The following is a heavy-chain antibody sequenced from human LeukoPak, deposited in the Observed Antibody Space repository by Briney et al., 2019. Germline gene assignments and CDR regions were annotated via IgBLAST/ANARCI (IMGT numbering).Heavy chain of an antibody. CDR1: GYKFTGYY. J-gene: IGHJ6*03. Sequence: ASVKVSCRASGYKFTGYYLHWVRQAPGQGLEWMGWINPNIGGTHYAQKFRGRVTITRDTSINTVYMELSSLTSDDTAVYYCAKADSHRGYSYATLAYYYMDVWGEGTTVTVSS. V-gene: IGHV1-2*02. CDR3: AKADSHRGYSYATLAYYYMDV. D-gene: IGHD5-18*01. CDR2: INPNIGGT.